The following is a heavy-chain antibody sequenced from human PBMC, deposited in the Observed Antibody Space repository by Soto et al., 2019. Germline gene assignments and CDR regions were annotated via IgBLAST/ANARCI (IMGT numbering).Heavy chain of an antibody. J-gene: IGHJ4*02. D-gene: IGHD3-3*01. CDR1: GYTFTDYY. CDR3: ARGGEFWSAYRKYFDF. Sequence: QVPLVQSGAEVKKPGASVKVSCKASGYTFTDYYMSWVRQAPGQGLEWMGIINPSGGTTYSQKLQGRITMTRDTSTSTFYMELSSLKSDDTAVYYCARGGEFWSAYRKYFDFWGQGTLVSVSS. V-gene: IGHV1-46*01. CDR2: INPSGGT.